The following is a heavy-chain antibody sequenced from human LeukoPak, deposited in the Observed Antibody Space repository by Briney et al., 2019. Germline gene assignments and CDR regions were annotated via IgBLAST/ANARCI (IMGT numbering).Heavy chain of an antibody. CDR1: AFKFGSYA. V-gene: IGHV3-33*06. D-gene: IGHD1-26*01. J-gene: IGHJ4*02. CDR3: AKDWGATLYHLDY. Sequence: GGSLRLSCEASAFKFGSYAMHWVRQAPGKGLGWVAVIWYDGSNKHYADSVKGRFTISRDNSKNTLYLQMNSMRAEDTAVYYCAKDWGATLYHLDYWGQGTLVTVSS. CDR2: IWYDGSNK.